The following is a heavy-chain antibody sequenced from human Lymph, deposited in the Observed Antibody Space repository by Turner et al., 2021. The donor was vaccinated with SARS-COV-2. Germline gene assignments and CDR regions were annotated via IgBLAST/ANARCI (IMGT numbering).Heavy chain of an antibody. V-gene: IGHV4-39*01. CDR1: APSSPSNPSY. D-gene: IGHD2-15*01. CDR3: ATIGYCDNGNCYVTNGFDP. CDR2: IYYSGST. Sequence: QLMLQGPGQGRGNPPETRPPPSPVSAPSSPSNPSYWGWFRHPPGKGLEWIGSIYYSGSTFYNPSLKRRFTISVDTSKNQFSLKLSSVTAADTAVYFCATIGYCDNGNCYVTNGFDPWGQGTLVTVSS. J-gene: IGHJ5*02.